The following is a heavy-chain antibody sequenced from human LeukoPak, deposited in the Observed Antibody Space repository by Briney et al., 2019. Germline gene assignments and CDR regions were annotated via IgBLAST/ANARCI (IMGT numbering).Heavy chain of an antibody. D-gene: IGHD6-6*01. CDR3: ARDPYPSIAAPSPWNY. Sequence: GGSLRLSCAASGFAFGSYSLNWVRQAPGKRLEWVSSISSSSGYIYYADSVKGRFTISRDNAKNSLYLQMNSLRAEDTAVYFCARDPYPSIAAPSPWNYWGQGTLVTVSS. V-gene: IGHV3-21*01. J-gene: IGHJ4*02. CDR1: GFAFGSYS. CDR2: ISSSSGYI.